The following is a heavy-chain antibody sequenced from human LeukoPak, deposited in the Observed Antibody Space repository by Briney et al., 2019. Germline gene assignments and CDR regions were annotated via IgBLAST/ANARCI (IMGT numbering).Heavy chain of an antibody. D-gene: IGHD6-13*01. V-gene: IGHV4-34*01. CDR3: ASGFRYSSSWYLAFDI. J-gene: IGHJ3*02. CDR1: GGSFSGYY. CDR2: INHSGST. Sequence: SETLSLTCAVYGGSFSGYYWGWIRQPPGKGLEWIGEINHSGSTNYNPSLKSRVTISVDTSKNQFSLKLSSVTAADTAVYYCASGFRYSSSWYLAFDIWGQGTMVTVSS.